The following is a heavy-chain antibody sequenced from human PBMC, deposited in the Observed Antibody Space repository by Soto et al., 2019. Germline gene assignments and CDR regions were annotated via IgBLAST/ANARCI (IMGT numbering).Heavy chain of an antibody. D-gene: IGHD3-22*01. CDR2: IIPIFGTA. J-gene: IGHJ4*02. V-gene: IGHV1-69*13. CDR3: ARVPSSGYYYPFDY. CDR1: GGTFSSYA. Sequence: GASVKVSCKASGGTFSSYAISWVRQAPGQGLEWMGGIIPIFGTANYAQKFQGRVTITADDSTSTAYMELSSLRSEDTAVYYCARVPSSGYYYPFDYWGQGTQVTVSS.